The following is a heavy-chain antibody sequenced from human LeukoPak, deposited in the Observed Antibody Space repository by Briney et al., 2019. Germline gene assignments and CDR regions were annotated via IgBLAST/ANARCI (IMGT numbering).Heavy chain of an antibody. CDR2: ISAYNGNT. J-gene: IGHJ5*02. D-gene: IGHD1-26*01. V-gene: IGHV1-18*03. Sequence: ASVKVSCKASGYIFTSYGISWVRQAPGQGLEWMGWISAYNGNTNYAQKFQGRVTMTTDTSTSTAYMELRSLRSDDMAVYYCAGSSGENNWFDPWGQGTLVTVSS. CDR3: AGSSGENNWFDP. CDR1: GYIFTSYG.